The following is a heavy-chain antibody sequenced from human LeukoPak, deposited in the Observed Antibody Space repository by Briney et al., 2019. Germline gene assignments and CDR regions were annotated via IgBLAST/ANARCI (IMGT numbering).Heavy chain of an antibody. CDR3: ARRLYSSSWYFQA. D-gene: IGHD6-13*01. CDR1: GGSISSYY. Sequence: SETLSLTCTVTGGSISSYYWSWIRQPPGKGLEWIGYIHHSGSTNNNPSLKSRVTMSVDTSKNQFSLKLSSVTAADTAVYYCARRLYSSSWYFQAWGQGTLVTVSS. CDR2: IHHSGST. V-gene: IGHV4-59*01. J-gene: IGHJ1*01.